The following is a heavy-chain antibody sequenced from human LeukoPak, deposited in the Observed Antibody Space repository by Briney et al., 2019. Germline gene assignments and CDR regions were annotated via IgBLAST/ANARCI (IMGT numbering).Heavy chain of an antibody. CDR1: GYSVTSYW. V-gene: IGHV5-51*01. CDR2: IYPGDSDT. J-gene: IGHJ3*02. CDR3: ASSYYYDSSGLFDI. D-gene: IGHD3-22*01. Sequence: GESLKISCKGSGYSVTSYWVGWVRQKPRKGLEWMGIIYPGDSDTRYSPSFQGQVTISADKSISTAYLQWSSLKASDTAMYYCASSYYYDSSGLFDIWGQGTMVTVSS.